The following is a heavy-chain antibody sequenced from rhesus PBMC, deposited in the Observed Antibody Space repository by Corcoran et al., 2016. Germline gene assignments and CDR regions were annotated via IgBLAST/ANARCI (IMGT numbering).Heavy chain of an antibody. CDR3: AREVGYYNICTSYYDSAYGLDS. Sequence: QVQLQESGPGVVKPSETLSLTCAVSGGFISDSYRWSWIRQPPRKGLELVVYSYGSSTSTNYNPSLKSRVTISKDTSKTQFSLKLSSVTAADTAVYYCAREVGYYNICTSYYDSAYGLDSWGQGVVVTVSS. CDR1: GGFISDSYR. CDR2: SYGSSTST. V-gene: IGHV4S10*01. D-gene: IGHD3-3*01. J-gene: IGHJ6*01.